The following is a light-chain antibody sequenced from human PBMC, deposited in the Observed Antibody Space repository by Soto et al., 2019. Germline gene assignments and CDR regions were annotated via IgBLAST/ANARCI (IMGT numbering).Light chain of an antibody. CDR1: QSVSSSY. CDR3: QQFGGSWWT. V-gene: IGKV3-20*01. CDR2: GAS. Sequence: EIVLTQSPGTLSLSPGERATLSCRASQSVSSSYLAWYQQKHGQAPRLLIYGASSRSTGIPDRFSGSGSGTDFTLSISRLEPEDFAVYYCQQFGGSWWTFGQGTKVEIK. J-gene: IGKJ1*01.